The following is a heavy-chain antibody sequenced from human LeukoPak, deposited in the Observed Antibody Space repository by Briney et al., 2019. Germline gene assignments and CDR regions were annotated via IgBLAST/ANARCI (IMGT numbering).Heavy chain of an antibody. CDR3: AKEIVQKIDY. V-gene: IGHV3-30*02. CDR1: GFPFRSYA. Sequence: GGSLRLSCAASGFPFRSYAMHWVRQAPGKGLEWVAFIRYDGSNKYYADSVKGRFTISRDNSKNTLYLQMNSLRAEDTAVYYCAKEIVQKIDYWGQGTLVTVSS. J-gene: IGHJ4*02. D-gene: IGHD1-1*01. CDR2: IRYDGSNK.